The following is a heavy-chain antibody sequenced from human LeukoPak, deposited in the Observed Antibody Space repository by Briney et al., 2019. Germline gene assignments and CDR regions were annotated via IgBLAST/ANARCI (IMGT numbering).Heavy chain of an antibody. CDR1: GVTFGNYR. Sequence: VGSRRRTCTASGVTFGNYRVNWVRRALGKEMEWVSSISSSSSYIYYADSVKGRFTISRDNAKNSLYLQMNSLSAEDTAVYFCASFITGTGYWGEGTLVTVSS. J-gene: IGHJ4*02. D-gene: IGHD1/OR15-1a*01. CDR3: ASFITGTGY. CDR2: ISSSSSYI. V-gene: IGHV3-21*01.